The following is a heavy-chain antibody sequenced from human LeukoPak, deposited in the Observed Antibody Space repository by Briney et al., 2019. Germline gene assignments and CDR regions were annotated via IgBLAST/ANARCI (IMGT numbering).Heavy chain of an antibody. J-gene: IGHJ4*02. CDR3: ARGLIVVVPAAPYFDY. D-gene: IGHD2-2*01. V-gene: IGHV4-34*01. CDR2: INHSGST. Sequence: SEPLSLTCAVYGGSFSGYYWSWIRQPPGKGLEWIGEINHSGSTNYNPSLKSRVTISVDTSKNQFSLKLSSVTAADTAVYYCARGLIVVVPAAPYFDYWGQGTLVTVSS. CDR1: GGSFSGYY.